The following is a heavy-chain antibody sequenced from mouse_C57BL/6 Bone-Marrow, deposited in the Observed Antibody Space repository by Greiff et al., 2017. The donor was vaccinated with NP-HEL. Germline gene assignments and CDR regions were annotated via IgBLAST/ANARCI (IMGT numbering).Heavy chain of an antibody. V-gene: IGHV1-55*01. J-gene: IGHJ3*01. Sequence: QVQLQQPGAELVKPGASVKMSCKASGYTFTSYWITWVKQRPGQGLEWIGDIYPGSGSTNYNEKFKSKATLTVDTASSTAYMQLSSLTSEDSAVDYCARGGYYGVRGFAYWGQGTLVTVSA. CDR3: ARGGYYGVRGFAY. D-gene: IGHD2-1*01. CDR1: GYTFTSYW. CDR2: IYPGSGST.